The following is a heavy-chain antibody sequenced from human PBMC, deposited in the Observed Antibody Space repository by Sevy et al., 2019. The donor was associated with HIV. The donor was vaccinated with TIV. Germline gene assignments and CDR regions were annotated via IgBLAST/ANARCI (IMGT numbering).Heavy chain of an antibody. CDR2: TYYRSKWYN. D-gene: IGHD6-19*01. CDR3: ARDRIAVAGSGFYYYYGMDV. Sequence: KQSQTLSLTCAIPGDSVSSNSAAWNWIRQSPSRGLEWLGRTYYRSKWYNDYAVSVKSRITINPDTSKNQFSLQLNSVTPEDTAVYYCARDRIAVAGSGFYYYYGMDVWGQGTTVTVSS. J-gene: IGHJ6*02. CDR1: GDSVSSNSAA. V-gene: IGHV6-1*01.